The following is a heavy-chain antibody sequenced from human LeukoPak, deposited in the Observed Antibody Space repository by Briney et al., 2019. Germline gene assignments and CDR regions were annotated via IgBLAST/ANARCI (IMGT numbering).Heavy chain of an antibody. CDR1: GFTFSSYA. V-gene: IGHV3-53*01. D-gene: IGHD4-17*01. CDR3: AGGYGDPRCAY. J-gene: IGHJ4*02. Sequence: GGSLRLSCAASGFTFSSYAMHWVRQAPGKGLEWVSVIYSGGSTYYADSVKGRFTISRDNSKNTLYLQMNSLRAEDTAVYYCAGGYGDPRCAYWGQGTLVTVSS. CDR2: IYSGGST.